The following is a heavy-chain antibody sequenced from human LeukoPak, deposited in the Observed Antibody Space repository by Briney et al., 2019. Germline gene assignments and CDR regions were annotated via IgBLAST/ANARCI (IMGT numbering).Heavy chain of an antibody. Sequence: PSETLSLTCAVSGVSMRTSTYYWGWIRQPPGKGLEWIWTISSIGSTSYNPSLTSRVTILVDTSKNQFSLNLSSVSAADTAVYYCARDYCSGGSCYSDYWGQGTLVTVSS. V-gene: IGHV4-39*02. J-gene: IGHJ4*02. CDR3: ARDYCSGGSCYSDY. CDR2: ISSIGST. CDR1: GVSMRTSTYY. D-gene: IGHD2-15*01.